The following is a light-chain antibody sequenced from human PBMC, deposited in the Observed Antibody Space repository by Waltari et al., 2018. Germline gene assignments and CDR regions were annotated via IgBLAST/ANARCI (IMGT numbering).Light chain of an antibody. Sequence: QSVLTQPPSVSAAAGQKVTISCSGSTSNIGTNYVSWYRQLPGTAPKIIIYENLKRPSGISDRFSGSKSGASATLVITGLQSGDEADYYCGTWDTSLSVVVFGGGTKVTVL. CDR1: TSNIGTNY. J-gene: IGLJ3*02. CDR3: GTWDTSLSVVV. CDR2: ENL. V-gene: IGLV1-51*02.